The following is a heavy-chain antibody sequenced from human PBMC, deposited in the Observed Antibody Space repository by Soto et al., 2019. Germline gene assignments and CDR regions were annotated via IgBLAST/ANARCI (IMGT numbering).Heavy chain of an antibody. Sequence: QVQLQQWGAGLLKSSETLSLTCAVFGGSFSGYYWSWIRPPPGKGLEWIGEINHRGSTNYNPSLKSRVTMSVDTSKNQFSLKLTSMTAADTAVYYCATTNWNHNWFDPWGQGTLVTVSS. D-gene: IGHD1-1*01. V-gene: IGHV4-34*01. J-gene: IGHJ5*02. CDR3: ATTNWNHNWFDP. CDR2: INHRGST. CDR1: GGSFSGYY.